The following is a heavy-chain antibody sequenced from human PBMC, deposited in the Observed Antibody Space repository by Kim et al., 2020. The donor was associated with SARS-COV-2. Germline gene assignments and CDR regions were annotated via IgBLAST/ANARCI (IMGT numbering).Heavy chain of an antibody. CDR1: GGSISSGDYY. V-gene: IGHV4-30-4*01. Sequence: SETLSLTCTVSGGSISSGDYYWSWIRQPPGKGLEWIGYIYYSGSTYYNPSLKSRVTISVDTSKNQFSLKLSSVTAADTAVYYCATLDSSGYYDAFDIWGQGTMVTVSS. D-gene: IGHD3-22*01. J-gene: IGHJ3*02. CDR2: IYYSGST. CDR3: ATLDSSGYYDAFDI.